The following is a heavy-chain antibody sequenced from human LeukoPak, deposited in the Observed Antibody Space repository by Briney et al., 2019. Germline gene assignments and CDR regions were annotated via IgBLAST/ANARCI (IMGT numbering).Heavy chain of an antibody. CDR1: GFTFDDYG. CDR3: ARDQYSSSWDAPRDYYGMDV. V-gene: IGHV3-20*04. Sequence: PGGSLRLSCAASGFTFDDYGMSWVRQAPGKGLEWVSGINWNGGGTGYADSVKGRFTISRDNAKNSLYLQMNSLRAEDTAVYYCARDQYSSSWDAPRDYYGMDVWGQGTTVTVSS. CDR2: INWNGGGT. D-gene: IGHD6-13*01. J-gene: IGHJ6*02.